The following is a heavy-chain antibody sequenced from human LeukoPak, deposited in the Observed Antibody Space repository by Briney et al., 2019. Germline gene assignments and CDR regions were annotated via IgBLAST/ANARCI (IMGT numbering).Heavy chain of an antibody. Sequence: PGGSLRLSCAASGFTFSSYTMSWVRQAPGKGLEWVSSMSGSGGSTYYADSVKGRFTISRDDSKNTLYLQMNSLRAEDTAVYYCARNFVYYDILTGYYLRKDAFDIWGQGTMVTVSS. V-gene: IGHV3-23*01. J-gene: IGHJ3*02. CDR2: MSGSGGST. CDR3: ARNFVYYDILTGYYLRKDAFDI. CDR1: GFTFSSYT. D-gene: IGHD3-9*01.